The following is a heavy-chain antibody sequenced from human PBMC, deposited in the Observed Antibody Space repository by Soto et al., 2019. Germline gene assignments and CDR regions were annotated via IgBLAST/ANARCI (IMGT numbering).Heavy chain of an antibody. CDR3: TRDFSFNTCWPLPVGFDS. CDR1: GFTFRDNA. CDR2: IRKKAHGGTT. Sequence: PGGSLRLSCAASGFTFRDNAISWFRQAPWKGLEWVGFIRKKAHGGTTEYATSVKGRFTISRDDSKNIASLQMNSLRSEDTAVYYCTRDFSFNTCWPLPVGFDSWGQGTLVTGSS. D-gene: IGHD1-26*01. J-gene: IGHJ5*01. V-gene: IGHV3-49*03.